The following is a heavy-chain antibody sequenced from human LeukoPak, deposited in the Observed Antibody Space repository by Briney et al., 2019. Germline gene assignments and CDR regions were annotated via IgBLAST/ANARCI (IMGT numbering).Heavy chain of an antibody. CDR3: ARGTAMVKN. D-gene: IGHD5-18*01. CDR1: GGSFSGYY. Sequence: SETLSLTCAVYGGSFSGYYWSWIRQPPGKGLEWIGEINHSGSTNYNPSLKSRVTISVDASKNQFSLKLSSVTAADTAVYYCARGTAMVKNWGQGTLVTVSS. V-gene: IGHV4-34*01. J-gene: IGHJ4*02. CDR2: INHSGST.